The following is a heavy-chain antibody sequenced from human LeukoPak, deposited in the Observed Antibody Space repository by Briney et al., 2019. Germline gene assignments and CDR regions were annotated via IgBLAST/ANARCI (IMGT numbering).Heavy chain of an antibody. V-gene: IGHV4-39*07. Sequence: PSETPSLTCTASGDSITNSNYYWGWVRQSPGRGLEWLGNIFYNGGPYYNPSFKSRVAISVDTSKNHFSLTLNAVTAADTAVYYCASYSGTYSAFEIWGQGTPVTVSS. J-gene: IGHJ3*02. CDR3: ASYSGTYSAFEI. D-gene: IGHD1-26*01. CDR2: IFYNGGP. CDR1: GDSITNSNYY.